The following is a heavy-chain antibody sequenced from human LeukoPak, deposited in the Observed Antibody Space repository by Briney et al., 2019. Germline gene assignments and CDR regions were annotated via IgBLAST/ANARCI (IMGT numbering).Heavy chain of an antibody. J-gene: IGHJ4*02. CDR3: AKVNYDDSSGSYYESEIDY. CDR1: GFTFSYYA. V-gene: IGHV3-23*01. CDR2: IPGSGGAWVSSITGTSSSP. Sequence: GGSLRLSCAASGFTFSYYAMSWVRQAPGKGLEWVSTIPGSGGAWVSSITGTSSSPFYADSVKGRFTISRDNSKNTLYLQMNSLRAEDTAVYYCAKVNYDDSSGSYYESEIDYWGQGTLVAVSS. D-gene: IGHD3-22*01.